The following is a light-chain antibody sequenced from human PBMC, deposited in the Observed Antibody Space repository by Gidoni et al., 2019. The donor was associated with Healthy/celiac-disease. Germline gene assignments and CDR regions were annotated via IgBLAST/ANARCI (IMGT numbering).Light chain of an antibody. CDR1: QSVLYSSNNKNY. Sequence: DIVMTQSPDSLAVSLGERATINCKSSQSVLYSSNNKNYLAWYQQKPGQPPKLLIYWASTRASGVPDRFSGSGSGTDFTLTISSLQAEDVAVYYCQQYYSTPRTFXQXTKVEIK. J-gene: IGKJ1*01. CDR3: QQYYSTPRT. CDR2: WAS. V-gene: IGKV4-1*01.